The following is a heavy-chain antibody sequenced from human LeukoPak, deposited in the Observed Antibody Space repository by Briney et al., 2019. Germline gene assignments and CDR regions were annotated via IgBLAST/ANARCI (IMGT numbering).Heavy chain of an antibody. V-gene: IGHV4-59*01. Sequence: SETLSLTCTVSGGSISSYYWSWIRQPPGKGLEWIGYIYYSGSTNYNPSLKSRVTISVDTSKNQFSLKLSSVTAADTAVYYCARRERTYYYDSSGQMDWYFDLWGRGTLVTVSS. CDR3: ARRERTYYYDSSGQMDWYFDL. D-gene: IGHD3-22*01. CDR2: IYYSGST. J-gene: IGHJ2*01. CDR1: GGSISSYY.